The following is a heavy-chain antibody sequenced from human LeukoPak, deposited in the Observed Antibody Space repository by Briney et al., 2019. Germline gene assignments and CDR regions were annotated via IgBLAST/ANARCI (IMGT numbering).Heavy chain of an antibody. V-gene: IGHV3-11*03. CDR3: ARSTFGELLLFDH. CDR2: ISSSSSYT. J-gene: IGHJ4*02. CDR1: GFTFSDYY. D-gene: IGHD3-10*02. Sequence: GGSLRLSCAASGFTFSDYYMSWIRQAPGKGLEWVSYISSSSSYTNYADSVKGRFTISRDNAKNSLYLQMNSLRAEDTAVYYCARSTFGELLLFDHWGQGTLVTVSS.